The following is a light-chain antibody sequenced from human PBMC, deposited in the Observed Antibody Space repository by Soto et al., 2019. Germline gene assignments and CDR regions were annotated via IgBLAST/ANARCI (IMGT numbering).Light chain of an antibody. V-gene: IGLV1-47*01. CDR1: SSNVGSNF. CDR3: AAWDDRLSGHVM. Sequence: QSVLTQPPSASGTPGQSVTISCSGSSSNVGSNFVFWYQQLPGKAPQLLIYKNSQWPSGVPDRFSGSKSGTSASLAISGLRSEDEADYYCAAWDDRLSGHVMFGGGTRLTVL. CDR2: KNS. J-gene: IGLJ3*02.